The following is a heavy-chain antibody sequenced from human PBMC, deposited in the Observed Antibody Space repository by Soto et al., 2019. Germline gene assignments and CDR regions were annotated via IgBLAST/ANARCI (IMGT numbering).Heavy chain of an antibody. V-gene: IGHV1-46*01. CDR2: INPSGGST. CDR1: GYTFTSYY. CDR3: ASRGSGYYTDFYYYYGMDV. D-gene: IGHD3-3*01. Sequence: ASVKVSCKASGYTFTSYYMHWVRQAPGQGLEWMGIINPSGGSTSYAQKFQGRVTMTRDTSTSTVYMELSSLRPEDTAVYYCASRGSGYYTDFYYYYGMDVWGQGTTVTVSS. J-gene: IGHJ6*02.